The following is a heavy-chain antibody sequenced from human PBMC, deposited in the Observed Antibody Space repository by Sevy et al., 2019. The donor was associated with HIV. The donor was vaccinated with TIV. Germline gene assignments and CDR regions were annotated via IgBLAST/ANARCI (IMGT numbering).Heavy chain of an antibody. J-gene: IGHJ4*02. V-gene: IGHV3-43*01. CDR2: ISWDGGST. CDR3: AKEDGYNAFDY. CDR1: GFTFDDYT. Sequence: GGSLRLSCAASGFTFDDYTMHWVRQAPGKGLEWVSLISWDGGSTYYAHSVKGRFTISRDNSKNSLYLQMNSLRTEDTALYYCAKEDGYNAFDYWGQGTLVTVSS. D-gene: IGHD5-12*01.